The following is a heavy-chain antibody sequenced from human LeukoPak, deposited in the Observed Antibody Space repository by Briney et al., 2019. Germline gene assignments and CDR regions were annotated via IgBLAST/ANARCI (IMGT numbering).Heavy chain of an antibody. CDR2: ISYDGSNK. Sequence: GGSLRLSCAASGFTFSSYAMHWVRKAPGKGLEWVAVISYDGSNKYYADSVKGRFTISRDNSKNTLYLQMNSLRAEDTAVYYCARDCSSTSCSHAFDIWGQGTMVTVSS. D-gene: IGHD2-2*01. V-gene: IGHV3-30*01. J-gene: IGHJ3*02. CDR1: GFTFSSYA. CDR3: ARDCSSTSCSHAFDI.